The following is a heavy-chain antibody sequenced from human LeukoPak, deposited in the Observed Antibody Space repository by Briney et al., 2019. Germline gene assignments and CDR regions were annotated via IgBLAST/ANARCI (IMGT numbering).Heavy chain of an antibody. CDR3: ATYDTMVGIS. CDR1: GFSFSRNA. CDR2: VGGSNTDT. Sequence: GGSLRLSCVASGFSFSRNAMNWLRQPPGKGLEWVSGVGGSNTDTSYADSVKGRFTISRDNSQNTVSLVMNNLRAEDTAIYYCATYDTMVGISWGQGTLVTVSS. J-gene: IGHJ4*02. D-gene: IGHD1-26*01. V-gene: IGHV3-23*01.